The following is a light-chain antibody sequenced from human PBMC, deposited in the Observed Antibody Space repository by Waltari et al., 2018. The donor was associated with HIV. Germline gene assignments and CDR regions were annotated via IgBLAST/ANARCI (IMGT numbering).Light chain of an antibody. CDR2: GAT. Sequence: EIVMTQSPATLSVSPGGRATLFCRASQSVSSNLAWYQQKPGQGPRLLIYGATTRATDFPARFGGSGSGTEFTLTISSLQSEDFGVYYCQQYNKGPLGITFGQGTRLEI. CDR3: QQYNKGPLGIT. J-gene: IGKJ5*01. V-gene: IGKV3-15*01. CDR1: QSVSSN.